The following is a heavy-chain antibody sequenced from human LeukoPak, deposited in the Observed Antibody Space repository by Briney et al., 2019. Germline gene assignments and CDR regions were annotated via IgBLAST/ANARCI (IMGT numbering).Heavy chain of an antibody. CDR2: ISGSGGST. CDR1: GFTFSSYA. CDR3: ASKNYYDSSGYYFDY. Sequence: GGSLRLSCAASGFTFSSYAMSWVRQAPGKGLEWVSAISGSGGSTYYADSVKGRFTISRDNSKNTLYLQMSSLRAEDTAVYYCASKNYYDSSGYYFDYWGQGTLVTVSS. D-gene: IGHD3-22*01. J-gene: IGHJ4*02. V-gene: IGHV3-23*01.